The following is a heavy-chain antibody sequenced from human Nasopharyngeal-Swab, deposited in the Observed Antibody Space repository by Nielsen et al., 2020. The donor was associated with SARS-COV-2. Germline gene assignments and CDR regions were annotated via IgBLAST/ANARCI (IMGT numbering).Heavy chain of an antibody. CDR2: IWYDGSNK. D-gene: IGHD1-26*01. V-gene: IGHV3-33*01. Sequence: GGSLRLSCAASGFTFSSYGMHWVRQAPGKGLEWVAVIWYDGSNKYYADSVKGRFTISRDNSKNTLYLQMNSLRAEDTAVYYCARDMVLLPYSGSYPDAFDIWGQGTMVTVSS. CDR1: GFTFSSYG. J-gene: IGHJ3*02. CDR3: ARDMVLLPYSGSYPDAFDI.